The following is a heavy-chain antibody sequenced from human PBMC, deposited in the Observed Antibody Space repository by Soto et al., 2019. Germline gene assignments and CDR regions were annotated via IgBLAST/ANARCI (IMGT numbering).Heavy chain of an antibody. V-gene: IGHV4-59*01. J-gene: IGHJ4*02. CDR1: GGSISSYY. CDR2: IYYSGST. CDR3: ARLSHYFDY. Sequence: QVQLQESDPGLVKPSETLSLTCTVSGGSISSYYWSWIRQPPGKGLEWIGYIYYSGSTNYNPSLKSRVTISVDTSKNQFSLKLSSVTAADTAVYYCARLSHYFDYWGQGTLVTVSS.